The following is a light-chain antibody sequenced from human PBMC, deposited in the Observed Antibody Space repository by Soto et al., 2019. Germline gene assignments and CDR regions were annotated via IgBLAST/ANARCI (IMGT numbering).Light chain of an antibody. Sequence: EIVWTQSPGTLSLSPGERLTLSCRASQSVTSSYLAWYQHKPGQAPRLLIYGASTKATGTPDRFSGSGSGTDFTITISRLAPEDFAVYYCQQYGSSPFTFGPGTKVDIK. CDR1: QSVTSSY. CDR2: GAS. CDR3: QQYGSSPFT. J-gene: IGKJ3*01. V-gene: IGKV3-20*01.